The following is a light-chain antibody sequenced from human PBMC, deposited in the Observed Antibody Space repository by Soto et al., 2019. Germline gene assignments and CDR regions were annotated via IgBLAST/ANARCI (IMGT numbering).Light chain of an antibody. Sequence: QSVLTQPPSASGTPGQRVTISCSASTSNIGDNTVGWYQHLPGSAPKAPFYVNDQWPSGVPVRFSGSRSGTSASLTFSGLQSEDEADYYCASWDDSLNGHVFGTGTKVTVL. CDR3: ASWDDSLNGHV. CDR1: TSNIGDNT. J-gene: IGLJ1*01. V-gene: IGLV1-44*01. CDR2: VND.